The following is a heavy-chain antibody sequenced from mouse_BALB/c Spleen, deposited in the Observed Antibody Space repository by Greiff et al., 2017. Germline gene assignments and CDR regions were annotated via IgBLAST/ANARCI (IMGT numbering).Heavy chain of an antibody. Sequence: DVMLVESGGGLVKPGGSLKLSCAASGFAFSSYDMSWVRQTPEKRLEWVAYISSGGGSTYYPDTVKGRFTISRDNAKNTLYLQMSSLKSEDTAMYYCARHYGSSAWFAYWGQGTLVTVSA. CDR2: ISSGGGST. J-gene: IGHJ3*01. D-gene: IGHD1-1*01. V-gene: IGHV5-12-1*01. CDR1: GFAFSSYD. CDR3: ARHYGSSAWFAY.